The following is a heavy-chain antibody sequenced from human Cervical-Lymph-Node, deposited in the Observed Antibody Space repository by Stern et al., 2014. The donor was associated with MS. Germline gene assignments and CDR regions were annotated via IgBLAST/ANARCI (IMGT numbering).Heavy chain of an antibody. CDR2: INAGNGNT. CDR3: ARERFSNWFDP. Sequence: VQLGQSGAEVKKPGASVKVSCKASGYTFTSYAMHWVRQAPGQRLEWMGWINAGNGNTKYSQKFQGRVTITRDTSASTAYMELSSLRSEDTAVYYCARERFSNWFDPWGPGTLVTVSS. CDR1: GYTFTSYA. V-gene: IGHV1-3*01. J-gene: IGHJ5*02. D-gene: IGHD3-3*01.